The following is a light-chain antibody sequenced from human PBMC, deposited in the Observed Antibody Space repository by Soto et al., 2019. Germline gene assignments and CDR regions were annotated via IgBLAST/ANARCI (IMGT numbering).Light chain of an antibody. J-gene: IGKJ1*01. CDR3: QHYKDSPPT. V-gene: IGKV3-15*01. CDR1: QSVSSY. Sequence: EMVMTQSPATLSVSPGERATLSCRASQSVSSYLAWYQQKPGQPPRLLIYVASTRAAGIPARFSGSGSGTDVTLTINSLQSEDFAVYYCQHYKDSPPTFGQGTKVEIK. CDR2: VAS.